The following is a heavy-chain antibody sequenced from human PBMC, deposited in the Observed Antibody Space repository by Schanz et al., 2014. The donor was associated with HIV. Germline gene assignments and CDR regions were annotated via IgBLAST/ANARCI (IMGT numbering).Heavy chain of an antibody. Sequence: EVQLLDSGGGLVQPGGSLRLSCAASGLSFNDAWMTWVRQAPGKGLEWVANIKQDGSEKHYVDSVKGRFTISRDNAKNSLYLQMNSLRFADTAVYYCVRGDTVFEYWGQGTLVTVS. CDR2: IKQDGSEK. J-gene: IGHJ4*02. CDR1: GLSFNDAW. CDR3: VRGDTVFEY. D-gene: IGHD5-18*01. V-gene: IGHV3-7*01.